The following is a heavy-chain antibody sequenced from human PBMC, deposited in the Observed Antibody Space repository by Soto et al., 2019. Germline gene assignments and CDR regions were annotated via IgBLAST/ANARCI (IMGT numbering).Heavy chain of an antibody. Sequence: PGGSLRLSCAASGFTFDDYGMSWVRQAPGKGLEWVSGINWNGGSTGYADSVKGRFTISRDNAKNSLYLQMNSLRAEDTALYYCARVRSYSSSWPRYDSSGYTYFDYWGQGTLVTVSS. V-gene: IGHV3-20*04. J-gene: IGHJ4*02. D-gene: IGHD3-22*01. CDR3: ARVRSYSSSWPRYDSSGYTYFDY. CDR2: INWNGGST. CDR1: GFTFDDYG.